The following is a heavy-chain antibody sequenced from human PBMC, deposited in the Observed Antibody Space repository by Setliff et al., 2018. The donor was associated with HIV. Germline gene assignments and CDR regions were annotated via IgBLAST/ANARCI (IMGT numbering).Heavy chain of an antibody. D-gene: IGHD3-3*01. Sequence: SETLSLTCTVSGASMRGTNYYWGWVRQPPGKGLEWIGNFHFSGSTYYNPSLKSRVTISVDPSQNQFSLRLISVTAANAAIYYCARPSLGIGGGSKFDSWGQGIRVTVSS. CDR2: FHFSGST. J-gene: IGHJ4*02. V-gene: IGHV4-39*01. CDR3: ARPSLGIGGGSKFDS. CDR1: GASMRGTNYY.